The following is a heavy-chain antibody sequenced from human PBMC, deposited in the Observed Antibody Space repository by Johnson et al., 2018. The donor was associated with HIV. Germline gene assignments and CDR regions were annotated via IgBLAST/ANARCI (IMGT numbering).Heavy chain of an antibody. V-gene: IGHV3-20*04. CDR3: ARDHGWSRGWLFDAFDI. J-gene: IGHJ3*02. CDR2: LNWNGGST. D-gene: IGHD6-19*01. Sequence: MLLVESGGGVVQPGGSLRLSCAASGFTFDDYGMSWVRQAPGKGLEWVSGLNWNGGSTRYADSVKGRFIISRDNAKSTLYLQMNSLRAEDTALYYCARDHGWSRGWLFDAFDIWGQGTMVTVSS. CDR1: GFTFDDYG.